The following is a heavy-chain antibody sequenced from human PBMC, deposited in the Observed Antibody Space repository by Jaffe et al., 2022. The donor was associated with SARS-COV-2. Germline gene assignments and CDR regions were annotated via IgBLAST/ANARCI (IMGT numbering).Heavy chain of an antibody. CDR3: VRESGEVTSWDKHRRGAFDI. D-gene: IGHD3-16*01. J-gene: IGHJ3*02. CDR2: ISYDGSNK. CDR1: GFTFSNYA. Sequence: QVQLVESGGGVVQPGRSLRLSCAASGFTFSNYAIHWVRQAPGKGLEWVAIISYDGSNKYYANSVKGRFTISRDNSKNTLYVQMNSLRAEDAAVYYCVRESGEVTSWDKHRRGAFDIWGQGTLVTVSS. V-gene: IGHV3-30*04.